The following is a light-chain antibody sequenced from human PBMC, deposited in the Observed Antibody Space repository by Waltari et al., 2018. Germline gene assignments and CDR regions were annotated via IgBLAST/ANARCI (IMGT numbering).Light chain of an antibody. V-gene: IGKV3-11*01. CDR1: QSVGRH. Sequence: EIVLTQSTATLSLSPGERATLSCRASQSVGRHLAWYQQKPGQAPRLLIFDASNRAPGIPARFSGWGSGTDFSLTISSLEPEDSAVYYCQQRSTWPSVTFGGGTKVEIK. CDR2: DAS. CDR3: QQRSTWPSVT. J-gene: IGKJ4*01.